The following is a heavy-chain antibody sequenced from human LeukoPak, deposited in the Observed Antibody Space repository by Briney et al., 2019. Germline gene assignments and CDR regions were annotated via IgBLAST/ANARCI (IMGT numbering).Heavy chain of an antibody. V-gene: IGHV4-59*02. D-gene: IGHD4-11*01. CDR3: ARDGSNWSNDYYHGVDV. CDR2: VFYSGSA. J-gene: IGHJ6*02. CDR1: GDSVTTYY. Sequence: SETLSLTCTVSGDSVTTYYWSWIRQPPGKGLEWLGYVFYSGSATYNPSLKSRVTISVDTSKNQFSLRLSSVTAADTAVYYCARDGSNWSNDYYHGVDVWGQGTTVTVSS.